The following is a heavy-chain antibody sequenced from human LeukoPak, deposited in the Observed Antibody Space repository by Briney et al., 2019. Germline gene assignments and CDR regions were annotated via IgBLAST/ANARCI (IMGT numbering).Heavy chain of an antibody. CDR3: ARSQNIVVVVAATTLDY. CDR1: GFTFSSYS. D-gene: IGHD2-15*01. V-gene: IGHV3-21*01. J-gene: IGHJ4*02. Sequence: GGSLRLSCAASGFTFSSYSMNWVRQAPGKGLEWVSSISSSSSYIYYADSVKGRFTISRDNAKNSLYLQMNSLRAGDTAVYYCARSQNIVVVVAATTLDYWGQGTLVTVSS. CDR2: ISSSSSYI.